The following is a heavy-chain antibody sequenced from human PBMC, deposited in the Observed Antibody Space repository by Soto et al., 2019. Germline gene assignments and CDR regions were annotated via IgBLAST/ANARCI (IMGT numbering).Heavy chain of an antibody. J-gene: IGHJ4*02. CDR2: FDPEDGET. V-gene: IGHV1-24*01. CDR1: GYTLTELS. CDR3: ATFNYYGSGSYRLTVDY. Sequence: ASVKVSCKVSGYTLTELSMHWVRQAPGKGLEWMGGFDPEDGETIYAQKFQGRVTMTEDTSTDTAYMELSSLRSEDTAVYYCATFNYYGSGSYRLTVDYWGQGTLVTVSS. D-gene: IGHD3-10*01.